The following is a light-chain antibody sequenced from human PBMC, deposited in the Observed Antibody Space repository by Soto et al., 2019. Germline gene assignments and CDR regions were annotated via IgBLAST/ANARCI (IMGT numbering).Light chain of an antibody. V-gene: IGKV3-11*01. Sequence: EIVLTQSPATLSLSPGERATLSCRASQSFSSFLAWYQQKPGQAPRLLIYDASNRATGIPARFSGSGSGTDFTLTISSLEPEDFAVYYCQQRSDWPPLFGQGTKLEIK. J-gene: IGKJ2*01. CDR2: DAS. CDR1: QSFSSF. CDR3: QQRSDWPPL.